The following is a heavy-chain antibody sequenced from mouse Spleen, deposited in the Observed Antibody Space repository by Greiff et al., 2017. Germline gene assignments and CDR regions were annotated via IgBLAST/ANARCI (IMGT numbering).Heavy chain of an antibody. CDR2: INPSSGYT. J-gene: IGHJ4*01. Sequence: VQLQQSGAELVRPGASVKMSCKASGFTFTSYTMHWVKQRPGQGLEWIGYINPSSGYTKYNQKFKDKATLTADKSSSTAYMQLSSLTSEDSAVYYCAREGTRYAMDYWGQGTSVTVSS. CDR1: GFTFTSYT. D-gene: IGHD3-3*01. V-gene: IGHV1-4*01. CDR3: AREGTRYAMDY.